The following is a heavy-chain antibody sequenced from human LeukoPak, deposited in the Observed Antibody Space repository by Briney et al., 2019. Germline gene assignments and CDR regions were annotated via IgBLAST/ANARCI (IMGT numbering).Heavy chain of an antibody. CDR1: GGSISSSSYY. V-gene: IGHV4-61*05. CDR3: ARTTEDCSSTSCYQYWFDP. Sequence: TSETLSLTCTVSGGSISSSSYYWGWIRQPPGKGLEWIGYIYYSGSTNYNPSLKSRVTISVDTSKNQFSLKLNSVTAADTAVYYCARTTEDCSSTSCYQYWFDPWGQGTLVTVSS. J-gene: IGHJ5*02. CDR2: IYYSGST. D-gene: IGHD2-2*01.